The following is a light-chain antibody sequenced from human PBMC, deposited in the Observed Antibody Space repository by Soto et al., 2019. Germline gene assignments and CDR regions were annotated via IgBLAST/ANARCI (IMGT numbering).Light chain of an antibody. CDR3: TSYAGTYSFFYV. CDR2: EVS. CDR1: SSDVGAYNY. Sequence: QSVLTRPPSASGSPGQSVTISCTGTSSDVGAYNYVSWYQQLPGKAPKLIIYEVSKRPSGVPDRFSGSKSGNTASLTVSGLQAEDEADYYCTSYAGTYSFFYVFGTGTRSPS. V-gene: IGLV2-8*01. J-gene: IGLJ1*01.